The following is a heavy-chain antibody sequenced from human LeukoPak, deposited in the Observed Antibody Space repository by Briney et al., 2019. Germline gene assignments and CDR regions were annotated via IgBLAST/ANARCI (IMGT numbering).Heavy chain of an antibody. CDR1: VGTFSSYA. CDR2: IIPIFGTA. V-gene: IGHV1-69*05. Sequence: SVKVSCKASVGTFSSYAISWVRQAPGQGLEWMGRIIPIFGTANYAQKFQGRVTITTDESPSTAYMELSSLRSEDTAVYYCVRDPDDDFWSGPFDYWGQGTLVTVSS. CDR3: VRDPDDDFWSGPFDY. J-gene: IGHJ4*02. D-gene: IGHD3-3*01.